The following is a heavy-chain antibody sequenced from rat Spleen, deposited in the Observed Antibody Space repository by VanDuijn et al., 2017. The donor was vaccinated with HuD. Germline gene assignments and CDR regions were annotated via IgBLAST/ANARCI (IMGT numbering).Heavy chain of an antibody. CDR1: GFTFNNYW. J-gene: IGHJ4*01. CDR2: ITNTGGST. CDR3: TRSESYYYVMDA. Sequence: EVQLVESGGGLVQPGRSLKLSCVASGFTFNNYWMTWIRQAPGKGLEWVASITNTGGSTYYPDSVKGRFTISRDNAKSTLYLQMNSLRSEDTATYYCTRSESYYYVMDAWGQGASVTVSS. V-gene: IGHV5-31*01.